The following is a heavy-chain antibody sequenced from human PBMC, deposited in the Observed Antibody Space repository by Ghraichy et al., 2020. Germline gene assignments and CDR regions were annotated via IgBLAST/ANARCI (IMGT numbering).Heavy chain of an antibody. CDR3: AKACSSTSCHTPYYYYYGMDV. V-gene: IGHV3-23*01. J-gene: IGHJ6*02. CDR1: GFTFSSYA. Sequence: GGSLRLSCAASGFTFSSYAMSWVRQAPGKGLEWVSAISGSGGSTYYADSVKGRFTISRDNSKNTLYLQMNSLRAEDTAVYYCAKACSSTSCHTPYYYYYGMDVWGQGTTVTVSS. CDR2: ISGSGGST. D-gene: IGHD2-2*01.